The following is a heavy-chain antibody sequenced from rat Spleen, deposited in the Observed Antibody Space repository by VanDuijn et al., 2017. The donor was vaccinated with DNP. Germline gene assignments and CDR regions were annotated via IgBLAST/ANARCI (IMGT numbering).Heavy chain of an antibody. CDR1: GFSLTSNG. CDR3: ARGDYDGSYYSYYFDY. J-gene: IGHJ2*01. CDR2: IWTGGNP. V-gene: IGHV2-30*01. Sequence: QVQLKESGPGLMQPSETLSLTCTVSGFSLTSNGVGWVRQPSGKGLEWMGVIWTGGNPEYNLALKSRLSISRDTSKSQVFLKMTSLQTEDTATYYCARGDYDGSYYSYYFDYWGQGVMVTVSS. D-gene: IGHD1-12*02.